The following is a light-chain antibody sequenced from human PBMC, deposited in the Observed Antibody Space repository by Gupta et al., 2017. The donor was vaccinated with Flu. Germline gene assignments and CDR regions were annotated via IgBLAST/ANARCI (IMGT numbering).Light chain of an antibody. V-gene: IGKV3-20*01. CDR2: GAS. CDR1: QSVSASL. CDR3: QHYGSSPT. J-gene: IGKJ2*01. Sequence: GESATLSCRASQSVSASLLAWYHQKPGQTPRLLIYGASTRAAGIPDRFSGSGSGTDFTLTISRLEPEDCAVYYCQHYGSSPTFGQGTKLEIK.